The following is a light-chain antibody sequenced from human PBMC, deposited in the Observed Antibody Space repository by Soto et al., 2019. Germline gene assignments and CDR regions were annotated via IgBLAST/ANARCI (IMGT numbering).Light chain of an antibody. CDR2: AAS. V-gene: IGKV1-27*01. Sequence: DIQMTQSPSSLSASFGDRVTITCRARQGIGVYLAWFQQKPGNAPKLLIYAASTLQSGVPSRFSGSGSGTDFTLTISGLQPEDVATYYCQKYNSAPLTCGGGTKVEIK. J-gene: IGKJ4*01. CDR1: QGIGVY. CDR3: QKYNSAPLT.